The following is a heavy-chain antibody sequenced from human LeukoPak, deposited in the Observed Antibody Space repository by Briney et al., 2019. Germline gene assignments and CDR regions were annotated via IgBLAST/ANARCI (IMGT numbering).Heavy chain of an antibody. CDR3: AESRGVSSWYPFNYYGLDV. J-gene: IGHJ6*04. Sequence: PGGSLRLSCVASGFTFSDAWMTWVRQAPGKGLEWVGRVKSKTDGGTTDYAAPVKGRFTISRDDSKDTVYLLMNSLKTEDTGVYFCAESRGVSSWYPFNYYGLDVWGKGTAVTVST. V-gene: IGHV3-15*01. CDR2: VKSKTDGGTT. CDR1: GFTFSDAW. D-gene: IGHD2-2*01.